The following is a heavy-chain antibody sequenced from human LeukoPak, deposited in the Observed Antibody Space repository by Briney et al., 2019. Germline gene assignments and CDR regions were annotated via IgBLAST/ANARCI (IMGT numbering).Heavy chain of an antibody. CDR2: IYDRGST. CDR3: ARGRTFDN. Sequence: SETLSLTCTVSGGSISSSSYYWGWIRQPPGKGLEWIGNIYDRGSTKYNPSLKSRVTISVDTSKNQFSLRLSSVTAADTAVYYCARGRTFDNWGQGTLVTVSS. CDR1: GGSISSSSYY. J-gene: IGHJ4*02. V-gene: IGHV4-61*05.